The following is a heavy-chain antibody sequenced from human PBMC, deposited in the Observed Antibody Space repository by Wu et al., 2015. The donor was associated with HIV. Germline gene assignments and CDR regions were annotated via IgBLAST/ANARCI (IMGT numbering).Heavy chain of an antibody. Sequence: QVQLVQSGAEVKKSGASVTVSCKASGYTFTSYYMHWVRQAPGQGLEWMGIINPSGGSTSYAQKFQGRVTMTRDTSTSTVYMELSSLRSEDTAVYYCARDRELAVAANEDAFDIVGPKGQVVTVSS. V-gene: IGHV1-46*01. CDR3: ARDRELAVAANEDAFDI. J-gene: IGHJ3*02. CDR2: INPSGGST. CDR1: GYTFTSYY. D-gene: IGHD6-19*01.